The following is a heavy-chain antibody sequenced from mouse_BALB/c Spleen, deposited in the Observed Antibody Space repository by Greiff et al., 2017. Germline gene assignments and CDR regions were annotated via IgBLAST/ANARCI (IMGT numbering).Heavy chain of an antibody. CDR1: GFTFTDYY. D-gene: IGHD1-1*01. Sequence: DVQLVESGGGLVQPGGSLRLSCATSGFTFTDYYMSWVRQPPGKALEWLGFIRNKANGYTTEYSASVKGRFTISRDNARNILYLQMSSLRSEDTAMYYCARGGDYYGSSWDYYAMDYWGQGTSVTVSS. CDR3: ARGGDYYGSSWDYYAMDY. J-gene: IGHJ4*01. CDR2: IRNKANGYTT. V-gene: IGHV7-3*02.